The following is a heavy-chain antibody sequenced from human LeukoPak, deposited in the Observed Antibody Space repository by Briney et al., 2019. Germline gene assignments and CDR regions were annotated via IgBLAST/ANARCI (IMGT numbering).Heavy chain of an antibody. V-gene: IGHV5-51*01. D-gene: IGHD6-13*01. J-gene: IGHJ4*02. CDR2: VYPGDSDT. CDR1: GYSFTSYW. Sequence: GESLKISCKGSGYSFTSYWIGWVRQMPGKGLEWMGIVYPGDSDTRYSPSFRGQVTISADKSISTAYLQWSSLKASDTAMYYCARLNIAAADYFDYWGQGTLVTVSS. CDR3: ARLNIAAADYFDY.